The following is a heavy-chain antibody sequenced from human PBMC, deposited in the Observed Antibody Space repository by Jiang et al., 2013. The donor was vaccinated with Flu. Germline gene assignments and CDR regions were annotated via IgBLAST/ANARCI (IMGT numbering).Heavy chain of an antibody. V-gene: IGHV4-59*13. Sequence: GSGLVKPSETLSLTCTVSGGSISSYYWSWIRQPPGKGLEWIGYIYYSGSTNYNPSLKSRVTISVDTSKNQFSLKLSSVTAADTAVYYCARALYGDYEYDGAFDIWGQGTMVTVSS. D-gene: IGHD4-17*01. CDR2: IYYSGST. CDR1: GGSISSYY. CDR3: ARALYGDYEYDGAFDI. J-gene: IGHJ3*02.